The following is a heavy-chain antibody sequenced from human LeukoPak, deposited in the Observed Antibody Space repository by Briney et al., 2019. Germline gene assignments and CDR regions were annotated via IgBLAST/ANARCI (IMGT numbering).Heavy chain of an antibody. V-gene: IGHV3-53*04. CDR1: GFTFSDYY. Sequence: PGGSLRLSCAASGFTFSDYYMSWIRQSPGKGLEWVSVIYSGGSTYYADSVKGRFTISRHNSKNTLYLQMNSLRAEDTAVYYCARDGPGDYYYGMDVWGQGTTVTVSS. D-gene: IGHD3-10*01. CDR2: IYSGGST. CDR3: ARDGPGDYYYGMDV. J-gene: IGHJ6*02.